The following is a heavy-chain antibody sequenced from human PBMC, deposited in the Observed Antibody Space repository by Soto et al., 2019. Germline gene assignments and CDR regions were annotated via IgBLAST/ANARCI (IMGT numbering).Heavy chain of an antibody. CDR2: TYYRSKWYN. CDR3: AXVKVIAARHYYYYGMDV. CDR1: GDSVSSNSAA. V-gene: IGHV6-1*01. J-gene: IGHJ6*02. D-gene: IGHD6-6*01. Sequence: SQTLSLTCAISGDSVSSNSAAWNWIRQSPSRGLEWLGRTYYRSKWYNGYAVSVKSRITINPDTSKNQFSLQLNSVTPEDTAVYYCAXVKVIAARHYYYYGMDVWGQGTTVTVSS.